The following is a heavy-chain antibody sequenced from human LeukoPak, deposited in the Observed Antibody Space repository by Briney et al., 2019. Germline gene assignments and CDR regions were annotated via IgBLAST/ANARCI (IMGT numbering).Heavy chain of an antibody. D-gene: IGHD3-22*01. CDR2: ISYDGSNK. J-gene: IGHJ4*02. CDR3: AKFSAYYYDSSGYYGFDY. V-gene: IGHV3-30*18. Sequence: GGSLRLSCAASGFTFSSYGMHGVRQAPGKGLEGVAVISYDGSNKYYADSVKGRFTISRDNSKNTLYLQMNSLRAEDTAVYYCAKFSAYYYDSSGYYGFDYWGQGTLVTVSS. CDR1: GFTFSSYG.